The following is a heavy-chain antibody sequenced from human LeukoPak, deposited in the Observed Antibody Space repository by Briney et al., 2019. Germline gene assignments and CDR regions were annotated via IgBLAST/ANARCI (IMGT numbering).Heavy chain of an antibody. CDR3: AKEGSSGLFDP. CDR2: IYYLGAT. Sequence: PSETLSLTCTVSGGSISSDYWSWIRQPPGKGLEWIGYIYYLGATNYNPSLESRVAISTDTSKTQFSLKVTSVTAADTAVYYCAKEGSSGLFDPWGQGILVTVSS. J-gene: IGHJ5*02. D-gene: IGHD3-22*01. V-gene: IGHV4-59*01. CDR1: GGSISSDY.